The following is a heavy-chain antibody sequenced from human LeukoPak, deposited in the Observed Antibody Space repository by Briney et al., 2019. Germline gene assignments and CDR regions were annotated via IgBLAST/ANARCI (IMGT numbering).Heavy chain of an antibody. CDR1: GFTFSSYA. D-gene: IGHD3-22*01. V-gene: IGHV3-23*01. CDR3: GRLKSSITMIVWGQADI. Sequence: AGGSLRLSCAASGFTFSSYAMSWVRQAPGKGLEWVSAISGSGGSTYYADSVKGRFTISRDNSKNTLYLQMNSLRAEDTAVYYCGRLKSSITMIVWGQADIWGQGTMVTVSS. J-gene: IGHJ3*02. CDR2: ISGSGGST.